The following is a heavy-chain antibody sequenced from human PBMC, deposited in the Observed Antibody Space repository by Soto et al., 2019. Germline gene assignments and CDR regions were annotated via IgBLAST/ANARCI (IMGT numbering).Heavy chain of an antibody. V-gene: IGHV5-51*01. D-gene: IGHD1-26*01. J-gene: IGHJ3*02. CDR3: ARRGEDGHNLGSLGAFDI. CDR2: IYPGDPDT. CDR1: GYSFTSYW. Sequence: GESLKISCKGSGYSFTSYWIGWVRQMPGKGLEWIGIIYPGDPDTRYSPSFQGQVTISADKSISTAYLQWSSLKASDTAMYYCARRGEDGHNLGSLGAFDIGGQGTMVPVSS.